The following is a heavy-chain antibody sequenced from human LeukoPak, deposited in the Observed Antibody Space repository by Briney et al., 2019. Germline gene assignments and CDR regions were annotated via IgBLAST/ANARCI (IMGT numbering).Heavy chain of an antibody. Sequence: GGSLRLSCAASGLTLSTYGWHWARPAQGKGLEWVAYLGADPRTTYYGDSVKVRVNISGDTSKNTLYLQMNGLRPEDTAVYYCARDHMWGFDCWGQGTLVTVSS. CDR3: ARDHMWGFDC. V-gene: IGHV3-30*02. CDR1: GLTLSTYG. CDR2: LGADPRTT. J-gene: IGHJ4*02. D-gene: IGHD3-16*01.